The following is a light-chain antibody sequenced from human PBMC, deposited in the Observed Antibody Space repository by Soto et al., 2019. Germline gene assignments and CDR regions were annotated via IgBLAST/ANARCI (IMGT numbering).Light chain of an antibody. J-gene: IGKJ1*01. CDR3: QQRSNWPRT. CDR1: QRVGSD. Sequence: DIVLTQSPGTLYLSPGERATLSCRASQRVGSDYLAWYQQKPGQAPRLLIHGASSRATGIPARFSGSGSGTDFTLTISSLEPEDFAVYYCQQRSNWPRTFGQGTKVDI. CDR2: GAS. V-gene: IGKV3-11*01.